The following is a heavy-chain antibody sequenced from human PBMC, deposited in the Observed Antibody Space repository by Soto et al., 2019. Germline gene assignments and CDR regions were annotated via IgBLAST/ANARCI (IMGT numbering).Heavy chain of an antibody. CDR2: IYYSGNT. D-gene: IGHD1-1*01. Sequence: QVQLQESGPGLVKPSQTLSLTCTVSGGSISSGAYYWSWIRQHPGKGLEWIGYIYYSGNTYYNPSLKSRVTISADTSKNQFSLKLSSVTAADTAVYYCASDRQGTVLDYWGQGTLVTVSS. J-gene: IGHJ4*02. CDR1: GGSISSGAYY. CDR3: ASDRQGTVLDY. V-gene: IGHV4-31*03.